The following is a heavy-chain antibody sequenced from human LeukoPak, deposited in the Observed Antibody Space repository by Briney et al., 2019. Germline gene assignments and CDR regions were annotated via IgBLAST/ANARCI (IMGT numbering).Heavy chain of an antibody. V-gene: IGHV3-23*01. CDR1: GFTFSSYG. D-gene: IGHD5-12*01. J-gene: IGHJ6*03. CDR3: AASGYDYDYYYYMDV. Sequence: GGSLRLSCAASGFTFSSYGMSWVRQAPGKGLEWVSAISGSGGSTYYADSVKGRFTISRDNSKNTLYLQMNSLRAEDTAVYYCAASGYDYDYYYYMDVWGKGTTVTISS. CDR2: ISGSGGST.